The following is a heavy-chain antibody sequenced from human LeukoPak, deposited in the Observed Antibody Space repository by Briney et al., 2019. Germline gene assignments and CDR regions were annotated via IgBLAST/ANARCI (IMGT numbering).Heavy chain of an antibody. CDR1: GGSISSSSYY. D-gene: IGHD2-15*01. J-gene: IGHJ3*02. Sequence: LETLSLTCTVSGGSISSSSYYWGWIRQPPGKGLEWIGSIYYSGSTYYNPSLKSRVTISVDTSKNQFSLKLSSVTAADTAVYYCARTPVVVVAVGVSDAFDIWGQGTMVTVSS. CDR2: IYYSGST. CDR3: ARTPVVVVAVGVSDAFDI. V-gene: IGHV4-39*07.